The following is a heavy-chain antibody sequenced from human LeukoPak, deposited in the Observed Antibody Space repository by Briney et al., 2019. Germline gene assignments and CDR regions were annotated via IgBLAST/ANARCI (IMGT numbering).Heavy chain of an antibody. Sequence: PSETPSLTCAVYGGSFSGYYWSWIRQPPGKGLEWIGEINHSGSTNYNPSLKSRVTISVDTSKNQFSLKLSSVTAADTAVYYCARGATRYYYGSGNAKGGYWGQGTLVTVSS. CDR3: ARGATRYYYGSGNAKGGY. CDR1: GGSFSGYY. V-gene: IGHV4-34*01. J-gene: IGHJ4*02. D-gene: IGHD3-10*01. CDR2: INHSGST.